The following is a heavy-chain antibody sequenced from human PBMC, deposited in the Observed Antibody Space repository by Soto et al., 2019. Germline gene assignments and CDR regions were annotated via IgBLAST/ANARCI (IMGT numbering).Heavy chain of an antibody. CDR2: INAGNGNT. CDR1: GYTFTSYA. V-gene: IGHV1-3*01. CDR3: ARVGLGGALLRGWWLDP. D-gene: IGHD3-22*01. Sequence: GASVKVSCKASGYTFTSYAMHWVRQAPGQRLEWMGWINAGNGNTKYSQKFQGRVTITRDTSASTAYMELSSLRSEDTAVYYCARVGLGGALLRGWWLDPWGQGTLVTVSS. J-gene: IGHJ5*02.